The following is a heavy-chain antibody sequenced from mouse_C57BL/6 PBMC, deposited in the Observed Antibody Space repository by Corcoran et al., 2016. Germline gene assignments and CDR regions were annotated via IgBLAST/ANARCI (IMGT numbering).Heavy chain of an antibody. D-gene: IGHD2-4*01. CDR2: INTYSGVP. Sequence: QIQLVQSGPELKKPGETVKISCKASGYTFTTYGMSWVKQAPGKGLKWMGWINTYSGVPTYADDFKGRFAFSLETSASTAYLQINNLKNEDTATYFCARETNGLYDYLFDYWGQGTTLTVSS. J-gene: IGHJ2*01. CDR1: GYTFTTYG. V-gene: IGHV9-3*01. CDR3: ARETNGLYDYLFDY.